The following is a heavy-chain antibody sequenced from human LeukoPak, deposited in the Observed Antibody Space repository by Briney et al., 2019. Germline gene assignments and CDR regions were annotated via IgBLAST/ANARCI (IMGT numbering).Heavy chain of an antibody. V-gene: IGHV1-2*02. CDR1: GYTFTGYY. CDR2: INPNSGDT. CDR3: ARSKSSDYGDRYYFDS. J-gene: IGHJ4*02. D-gene: IGHD4-17*01. Sequence: ASVTVSCKASGYTFTGYYIHWVRQAPRQGLEWMGWINPNSGDTKYAQNFQGRVTMTRDTSISTAYIELSSLRSVDTAVYYCARSKSSDYGDRYYFDSWGQGTLVTVSS.